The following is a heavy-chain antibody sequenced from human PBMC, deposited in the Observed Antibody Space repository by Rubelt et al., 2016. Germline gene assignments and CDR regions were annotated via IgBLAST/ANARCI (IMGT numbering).Heavy chain of an antibody. J-gene: IGHJ4*02. Sequence: ESGPGLVKPSQTLSLTCTVSGGSINSGGYYWSWIRPHPGKGLEWIGYIYYSGRTYCNQSLKRRITISVDTSKNQFSLKLTSMTAADTAVYYCARPQYSWVSTIDYWGQGTLVTVSS. V-gene: IGHV4-31*03. CDR3: ARPQYSWVSTIDY. D-gene: IGHD6-13*01. CDR2: IYYSGRT. CDR1: GGSINSGGYY.